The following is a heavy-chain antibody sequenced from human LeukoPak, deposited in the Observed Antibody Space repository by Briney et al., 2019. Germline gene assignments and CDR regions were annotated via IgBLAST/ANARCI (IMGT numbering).Heavy chain of an antibody. V-gene: IGHV5-51*01. J-gene: IGHJ4*02. Sequence: GKSLKISCKGSGYSFTSYWIGWVRQMPGKGLEWMGIIYPGDSDTRYSPSFQGQVTISADKSISTAYLQWSSLKASDTAMYYCARRIGYYDSSGPNFDYWGQGTLVTVSS. CDR2: IYPGDSDT. D-gene: IGHD3-22*01. CDR3: ARRIGYYDSSGPNFDY. CDR1: GYSFTSYW.